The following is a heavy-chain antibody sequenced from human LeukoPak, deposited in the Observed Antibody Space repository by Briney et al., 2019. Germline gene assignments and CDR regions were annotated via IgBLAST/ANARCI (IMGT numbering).Heavy chain of an antibody. CDR1: GFTVSSNY. CDR3: ATSNRNYYDSSGYYYRYDY. V-gene: IGHV3-66*01. D-gene: IGHD3-22*01. Sequence: GGSLRLSCAASGFTVSSNYMSWVRQAPGKGLEWVSVIYSGGSTYYADSVKGRFTISRDNSKNTLYLQMNSLRAEDTAVYYCATSNRNYYDSSGYYYRYDYWGQGTLVTVSS. J-gene: IGHJ4*02. CDR2: IYSGGST.